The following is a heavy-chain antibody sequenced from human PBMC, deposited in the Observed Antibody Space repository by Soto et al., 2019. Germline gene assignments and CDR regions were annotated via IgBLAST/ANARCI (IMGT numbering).Heavy chain of an antibody. Sequence: SVKVSCKASGGTVGSYPITWVRQAPGKGLEWMGVFIPIFVSAHYAPKFQGRITITADESTSTAYMELSGLTSEDTAIYYCARDVSSDTTGFRGYDLWGQGTQVTVSS. V-gene: IGHV1-69*13. CDR1: GGTVGSYP. CDR2: FIPIFVSA. CDR3: ARDVSSDTTGFRGYDL. J-gene: IGHJ4*02. D-gene: IGHD3-10*01.